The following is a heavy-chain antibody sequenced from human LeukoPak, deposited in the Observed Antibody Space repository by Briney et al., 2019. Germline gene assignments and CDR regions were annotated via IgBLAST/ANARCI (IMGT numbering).Heavy chain of an antibody. D-gene: IGHD1-26*01. CDR2: INPNSGGT. J-gene: IGHJ3*02. CDR3: AREGSGSYSRGAFDI. V-gene: IGHV1-2*02. Sequence: GASVKVSCKASGYTFTGYYMHWVRQAPGQGLEWMGWINPNSGGTNYAQKFQGRVTMTRDTSISTAYMELSRLRSDDTAVYYCAREGSGSYSRGAFDIWGQGTMVTVSS. CDR1: GYTFTGYY.